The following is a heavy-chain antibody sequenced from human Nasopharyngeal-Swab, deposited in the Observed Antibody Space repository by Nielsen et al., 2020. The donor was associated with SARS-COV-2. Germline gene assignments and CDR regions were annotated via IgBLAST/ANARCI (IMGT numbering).Heavy chain of an antibody. D-gene: IGHD6-13*01. CDR1: GFTFSSYD. CDR3: AKAPEYSSSWYGSDWFDS. CDR2: IGTAGDT. J-gene: IGHJ5*01. V-gene: IGHV3-13*01. Sequence: GESLKISCAASGFTFSSYDMHWVRQATGKGLEWVSAIGTAGDTYYPDSVKGRFTISRDNSKNTLYLQMNSLRAEDTAVYYCAKAPEYSSSWYGSDWFDSWGQGTLVTVSS.